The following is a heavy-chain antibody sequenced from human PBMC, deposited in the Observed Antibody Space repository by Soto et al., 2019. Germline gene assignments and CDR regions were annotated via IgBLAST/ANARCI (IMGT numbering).Heavy chain of an antibody. Sequence: QVQLQESGPGLVKPSGTLSLTCVVSGAFVTNGYSWSWVRQPPGKGLEWIGQIGYGGGPSYNPSLESRASISLDTSSNHFSLTLNSVTAADAATYFCARGGDISGRGGGFARLDPWGQGILVAVSS. J-gene: IGHJ5*02. CDR1: GAFVTNGYS. CDR2: IGYGGGP. CDR3: ARGGDISGRGGGFARLDP. D-gene: IGHD6-19*01. V-gene: IGHV4-4*02.